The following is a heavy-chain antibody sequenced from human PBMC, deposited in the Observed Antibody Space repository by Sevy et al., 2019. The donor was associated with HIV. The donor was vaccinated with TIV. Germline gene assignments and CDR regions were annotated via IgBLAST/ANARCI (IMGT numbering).Heavy chain of an antibody. CDR1: GFTLSSHG. CDR3: ARTFDFWSTYQTGSYYYYGLDV. Sequence: GGSLRLSCVASGFTLSSHGMHWVRQAPGKGLEWVSVIWYDGSHKFYADSVKGRFTISRDNSKNTLYLQMNSLRAEDTAVYYCARTFDFWSTYQTGSYYYYGLDVWGQGTTVTVSS. CDR2: IWYDGSHK. J-gene: IGHJ6*02. V-gene: IGHV3-33*01. D-gene: IGHD3-3*01.